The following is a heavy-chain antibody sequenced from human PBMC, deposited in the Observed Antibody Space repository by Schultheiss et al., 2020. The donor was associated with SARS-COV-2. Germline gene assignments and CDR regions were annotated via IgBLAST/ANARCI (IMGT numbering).Heavy chain of an antibody. J-gene: IGHJ4*02. CDR1: GFTVSSNY. Sequence: GGSLRLSCAASGFTVSSNYMSWVRQAPGKGLEWVSAISGSGGSTYYADSVKGRFTISRDNSKNTLYLQMNSLRAEDTAVYYCAKDRDYYDSDDYWGQGTLVTVSS. CDR3: AKDRDYYDSDDY. V-gene: IGHV3-23*01. D-gene: IGHD3-22*01. CDR2: ISGSGGST.